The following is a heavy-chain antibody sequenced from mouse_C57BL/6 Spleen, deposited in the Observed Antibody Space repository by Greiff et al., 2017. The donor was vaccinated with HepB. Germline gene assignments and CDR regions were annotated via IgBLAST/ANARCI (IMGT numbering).Heavy chain of an antibody. Sequence: EVQLQQSGPELVKPGASVKISCKASGYSFTGYYMHWVKQSYEKSLEWIGEINPSTGGTSYNQKFKGKATLTVDKSSSTAYMQLKSLTSEDSAVYYCARFDYDVGAMDYWGQGTSVTVSS. D-gene: IGHD2-4*01. J-gene: IGHJ4*01. V-gene: IGHV1-43*01. CDR2: INPSTGGT. CDR1: GYSFTGYY. CDR3: ARFDYDVGAMDY.